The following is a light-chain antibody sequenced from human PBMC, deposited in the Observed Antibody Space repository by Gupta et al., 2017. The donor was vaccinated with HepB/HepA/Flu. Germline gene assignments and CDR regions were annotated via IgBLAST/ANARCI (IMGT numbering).Light chain of an antibody. Sequence: ELVLTHSPATLSSSPGERATLSCRASQSVSSYLAWYQQKPGQAPRLLIYDASNRATGIPARFSGSGSGTDFTLTISSLEPEDFAVYYCQQRSNWHPITFGQGTRLEIK. CDR3: QQRSNWHPIT. V-gene: IGKV3-11*01. J-gene: IGKJ5*01. CDR2: DAS. CDR1: QSVSSY.